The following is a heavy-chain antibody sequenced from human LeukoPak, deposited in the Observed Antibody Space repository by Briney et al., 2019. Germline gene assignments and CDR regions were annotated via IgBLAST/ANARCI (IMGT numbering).Heavy chain of an antibody. J-gene: IGHJ4*02. Sequence: PGGSLRLSCAASGFTFSSYGMHWVRLAPGKGLEWVAFIRYDGSNKYYADSVKGRFTISRDNSKNTLSLQMNSLRAEDTATYYCVEGGDSSSSGDFDYWGQGTLVTVSS. CDR1: GFTFSSYG. CDR3: VEGGDSSSSGDFDY. CDR2: IRYDGSNK. D-gene: IGHD6-6*01. V-gene: IGHV3-30*02.